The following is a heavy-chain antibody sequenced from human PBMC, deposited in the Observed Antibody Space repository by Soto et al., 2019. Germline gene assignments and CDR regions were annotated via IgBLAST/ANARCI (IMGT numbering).Heavy chain of an antibody. J-gene: IGHJ4*02. V-gene: IGHV4-30-2*01. D-gene: IGHD2-15*01. CDR1: GGSVSSGGYS. CDR2: IYHSGST. CDR3: ARVVVVVAAIDY. Sequence: TLSLTCTVSGGSVSSGGYSWTWIRQPPGKGLEWIGYIYHSGSTYYNPSLKSRVTIPVDRSKNQFSLKLSSVTAADTAVYYCARVVVVVAAIDYWGQGTLVTVSS.